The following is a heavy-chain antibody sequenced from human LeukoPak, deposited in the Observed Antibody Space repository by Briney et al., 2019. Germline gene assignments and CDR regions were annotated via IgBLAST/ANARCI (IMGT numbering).Heavy chain of an antibody. CDR3: ARSTVYFDAFDI. CDR2: INHSGST. V-gene: IGHV4-34*01. CDR1: GGSFSGYY. J-gene: IGHJ3*02. D-gene: IGHD2/OR15-2a*01. Sequence: SETLSLTCAVYGGSFSGYYWSWIRQPPGKGLEWIGEINHSGSTNYNPSLKSRVTISVDTSKNQFSLKLSSVTAADTAVYYCARSTVYFDAFDIWGQETMVTVSS.